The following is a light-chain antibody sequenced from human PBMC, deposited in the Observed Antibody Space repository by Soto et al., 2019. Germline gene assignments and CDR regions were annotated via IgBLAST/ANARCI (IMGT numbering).Light chain of an antibody. CDR1: NSNIGIGY. CDR2: DNN. Sequence: QSVLTQPPSVSAAPGQKVTISCSGSNSNIGIGYVSWWFQQLPGTAPKLLIYDNNKRPSGIPDRFSGSKSDTSATLDITGLQTGDEADYYCGTWDSSLSARVFGGGTKLTVL. CDR3: GTWDSSLSARV. V-gene: IGLV1-51*01. J-gene: IGLJ2*01.